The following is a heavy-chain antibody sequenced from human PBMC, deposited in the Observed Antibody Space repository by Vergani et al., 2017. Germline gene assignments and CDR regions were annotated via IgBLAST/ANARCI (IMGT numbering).Heavy chain of an antibody. Sequence: QVQLQESGPGLVKPSETLSLTCTVSNYSISRGYFWGWIRRPPGKGLEWIASFHHTGMTYNNPSLKSRVTISVDTSKNQFSLRLGSVTAADTAVYYCARQGGAPRGYSYGWGQGTLVTVSS. CDR2: FHHTGMT. J-gene: IGHJ4*02. V-gene: IGHV4-38-2*02. CDR3: ARQGGAPRGYSYG. D-gene: IGHD5-18*01. CDR1: NYSISRGYF.